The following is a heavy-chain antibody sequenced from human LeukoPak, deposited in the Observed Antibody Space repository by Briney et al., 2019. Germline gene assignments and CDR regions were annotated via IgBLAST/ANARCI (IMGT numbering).Heavy chain of an antibody. CDR2: IYSGGST. CDR1: GFTVSSNY. Sequence: PGGSLRLSRAASGFTVSSNYMSWVRQAPGKGLEWVSVIYSGGSTYYADSLKGRFTISRDNSKNTLYLQMNSLRAEDTAVYYCARFIAAAGEDYWGQGTLVTVSS. V-gene: IGHV3-53*01. CDR3: ARFIAAAGEDY. D-gene: IGHD6-13*01. J-gene: IGHJ4*02.